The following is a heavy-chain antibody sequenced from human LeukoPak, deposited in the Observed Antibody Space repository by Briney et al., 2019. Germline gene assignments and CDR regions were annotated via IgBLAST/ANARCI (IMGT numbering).Heavy chain of an antibody. Sequence: SETLSLTCAVSGGSISTTNWWSWVRQPPGKGLEWIGEIFHTGSTNYNPSLKSRVTISVDTSKNQFSLKLSSVTAADTAVYYCARGAVWFGELLNSFDYWGQGTLVTVSS. CDR1: GGSISTTNW. D-gene: IGHD3-10*01. CDR3: ARGAVWFGELLNSFDY. V-gene: IGHV4-4*02. CDR2: IFHTGST. J-gene: IGHJ4*02.